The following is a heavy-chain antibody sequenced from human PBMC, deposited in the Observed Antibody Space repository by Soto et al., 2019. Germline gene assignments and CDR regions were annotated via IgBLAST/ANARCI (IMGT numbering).Heavy chain of an antibody. CDR1: GGTFSSYA. D-gene: IGHD2-21*02. J-gene: IGHJ5*02. Sequence: QVQLVQSGAEVKKPGSSVKVSCKASGGTFSSYAISWVRQAPGQGLEWMGGIIPIFGTANYAQKFQGRVTITADESTSTAYMELSSLRSEDTAVYYCARDLGRAYCGGDCYSGGFDPWGQGTLVTVSS. CDR3: ARDLGRAYCGGDCYSGGFDP. V-gene: IGHV1-69*12. CDR2: IIPIFGTA.